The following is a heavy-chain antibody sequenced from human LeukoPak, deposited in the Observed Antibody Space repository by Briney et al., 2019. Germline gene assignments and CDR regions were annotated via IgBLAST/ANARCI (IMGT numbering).Heavy chain of an antibody. CDR1: GFTFSSYA. Sequence: GGSLRLSCAASGFTFSSYAMHWVRQAPGKGLEWVALISYDGSNKYYADSVKGRFTISRDNSKNTLYLQMNSLRAEDTAVYYCARDPRRDIVATILDYWGQGTLVTVSS. CDR3: ARDPRRDIVATILDY. CDR2: ISYDGSNK. D-gene: IGHD5-12*01. J-gene: IGHJ4*02. V-gene: IGHV3-30-3*01.